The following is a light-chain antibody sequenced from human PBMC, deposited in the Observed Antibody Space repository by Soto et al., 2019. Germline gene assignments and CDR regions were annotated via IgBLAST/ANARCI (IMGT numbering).Light chain of an antibody. CDR1: SSNIGAGYD. CDR2: GNS. J-gene: IGLJ3*02. Sequence: QSVLTQPPSVSGAPGQRVTIYCTGSSSNIGAGYDVHWYQQLPVTAPKLLIYGNSNRPSGVPDRFSGSKSGTSASLAITGLQAEDEADYYCQSYDSSLSVVFGGGTKVTVL. V-gene: IGLV1-40*01. CDR3: QSYDSSLSVV.